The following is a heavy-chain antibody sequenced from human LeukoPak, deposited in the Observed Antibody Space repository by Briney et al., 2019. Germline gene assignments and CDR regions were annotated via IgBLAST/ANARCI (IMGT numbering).Heavy chain of an antibody. Sequence: SETLSLTCAVYGGSFSGYYWSWIRQPPGKGLEWIGEINHSGSTNYNPSLKSRVTISVDTSKNQFSLKLSSVTAADTAVYYCARGRGRYSGYDSRGTLNYRGQGTLVTVSS. V-gene: IGHV4-34*01. J-gene: IGHJ4*02. CDR2: INHSGST. CDR3: ARGRGRYSGYDSRGTLNY. D-gene: IGHD5-12*01. CDR1: GGSFSGYY.